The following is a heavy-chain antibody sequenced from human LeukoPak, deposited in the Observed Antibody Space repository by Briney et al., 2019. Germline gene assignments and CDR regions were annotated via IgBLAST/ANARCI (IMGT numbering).Heavy chain of an antibody. CDR3: ERASKVVVITSGAFDI. D-gene: IGHD3-22*01. V-gene: IGHV4-59*01. CDR1: GGSISSYY. Sequence: SETLSLTCTVSGGSISSYYWSWIRQPPGKGLEWIGYIYYSGSTNYNPSLKSRVTISVDTSKNQFSLKLSSVTAADTAVYYCERASKVVVITSGAFDIWGQGTMVTVSS. CDR2: IYYSGST. J-gene: IGHJ3*02.